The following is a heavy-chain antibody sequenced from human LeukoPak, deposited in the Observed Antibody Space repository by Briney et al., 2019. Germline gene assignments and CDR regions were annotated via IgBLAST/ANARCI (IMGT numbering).Heavy chain of an antibody. CDR2: INHSGST. J-gene: IGHJ5*02. CDR3: ARYCSGGSCYHNWFDP. CDR1: GGSFSGYY. V-gene: IGHV4-34*01. D-gene: IGHD2-15*01. Sequence: SETLSLTCAVYGGSFSGYYWSWIRQPPGKGLEWIGEINHSGSTNYNPSLKSRVTISVDTSENQFSLKLSSVTAADTAVYYCARYCSGGSCYHNWFDPWGQGTLVTVSS.